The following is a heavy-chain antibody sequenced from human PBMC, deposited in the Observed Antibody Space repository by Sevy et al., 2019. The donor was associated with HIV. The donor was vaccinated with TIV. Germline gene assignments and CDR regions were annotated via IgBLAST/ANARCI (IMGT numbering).Heavy chain of an antibody. CDR1: GFTVSRYT. Sequence: GGSLRLSCAASGFTVSRYTMNWVRQAPGKGLEWVSSISSISNYIYYADSVKGRFTVSRDNAKNSLYLQMNSLRAEDTAVYYCARNNCSITNCYMGDAFDIWGQGTMVTVSS. D-gene: IGHD2-2*02. V-gene: IGHV3-21*01. J-gene: IGHJ3*02. CDR3: ARNNCSITNCYMGDAFDI. CDR2: ISSISNYI.